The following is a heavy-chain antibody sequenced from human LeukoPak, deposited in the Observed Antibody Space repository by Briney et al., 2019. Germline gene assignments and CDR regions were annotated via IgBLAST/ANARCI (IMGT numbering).Heavy chain of an antibody. J-gene: IGHJ4*02. D-gene: IGHD5-18*01. V-gene: IGHV3-21*01. CDR3: AKDRERYSYGTGYYFDY. CDR1: GFTFSSYS. CDR2: ISSSSYI. Sequence: GGSLRLSCAASGFTFSSYSMNWVRQAPGKGLEWVSSISSSSYIYYADSVKGRFTISRDNAKNSLYLQMNSLRAEDTAVYYCAKDRERYSYGTGYYFDYWGQGTLVTVSS.